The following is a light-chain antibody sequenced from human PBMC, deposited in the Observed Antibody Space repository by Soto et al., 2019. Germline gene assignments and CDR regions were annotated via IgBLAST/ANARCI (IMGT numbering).Light chain of an antibody. CDR3: QQYGSSPPT. CDR2: GET. V-gene: IGKV3-20*01. Sequence: EIVLTQSPGTLSVPLGETATLSCRASQTVSSNYVAWYQQKPGQAPRLLIYGETNRANGVPYKFSGGGSGKAFTLPIFSLEPEDTAIYSCQQYGSSPPTFGGGTKVEIK. CDR1: QTVSSNY. J-gene: IGKJ4*01.